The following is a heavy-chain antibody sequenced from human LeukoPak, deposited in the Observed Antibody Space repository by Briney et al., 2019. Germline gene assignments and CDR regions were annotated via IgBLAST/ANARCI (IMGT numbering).Heavy chain of an antibody. Sequence: ASVKVSCKASGYTFTGHCLNWVRQAPGQGLEWMEWINPNTGGTHYAQKFQDRVTLTRDTSLSTVYMELSGLRSDDTAVYYCARDLSAWLVQNFFDYWGQGTLVTVSS. CDR2: INPNTGGT. CDR1: GYTFTGHC. D-gene: IGHD6-19*01. V-gene: IGHV1-2*02. J-gene: IGHJ4*02. CDR3: ARDLSAWLVQNFFDY.